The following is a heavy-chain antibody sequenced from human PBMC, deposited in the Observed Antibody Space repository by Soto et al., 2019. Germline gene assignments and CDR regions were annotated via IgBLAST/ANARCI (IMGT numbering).Heavy chain of an antibody. CDR2: ISYDGSNK. Sequence: GGSLRLSCAASGFTFSSYAMHWVRQAPGKGLEWVAVISYDGSNKYYADSVKGRFTISRDNSKNTLYLQMNSLRAEDTAVYYCARLRLGELSPGDYWGQGTLVTVSS. V-gene: IGHV3-30-3*01. D-gene: IGHD3-16*02. CDR1: GFTFSSYA. CDR3: ARLRLGELSPGDY. J-gene: IGHJ4*02.